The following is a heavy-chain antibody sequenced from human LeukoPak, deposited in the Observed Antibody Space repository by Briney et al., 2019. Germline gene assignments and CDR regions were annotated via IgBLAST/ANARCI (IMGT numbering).Heavy chain of an antibody. V-gene: IGHV4-39*01. D-gene: IGHD3-22*01. Sequence: SETLSLTCTVSGGSISSSNYYWGWIRQPPGKGLEWIGSMYFSGTTYYNPSLKSRVSISVDTSKNRFSLKLSSVTAADTAVYYCARNYYDSSGYDYWGQGTLVTVSS. CDR2: MYFSGTT. J-gene: IGHJ4*02. CDR1: GGSISSSNYY. CDR3: ARNYYDSSGYDY.